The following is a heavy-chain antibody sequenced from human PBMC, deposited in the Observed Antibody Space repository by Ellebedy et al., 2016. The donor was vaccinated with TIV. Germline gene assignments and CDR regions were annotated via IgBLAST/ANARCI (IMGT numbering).Heavy chain of an antibody. CDR1: GHTFTSDE. V-gene: IGHV1-8*01. Sequence: AASVKVSCKASGHTFTSDEINWVRQATGQGLEWVGWMNPNSGNTGSAQKFQGRVTMTRDSSISTAYMELSSLRSEDTAVYYCGRGRGYASTGRVYYFDYWGQGSLVTVSS. D-gene: IGHD2-15*01. CDR2: MNPNSGNT. J-gene: IGHJ4*02. CDR3: GRGRGYASTGRVYYFDY.